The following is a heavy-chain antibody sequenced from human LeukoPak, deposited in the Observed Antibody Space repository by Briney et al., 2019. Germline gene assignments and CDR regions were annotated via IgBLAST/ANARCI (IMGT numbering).Heavy chain of an antibody. Sequence: SETLSLTCTVSGGSISSSSYYWGWICQPPGKGLEWIGSIYYSGNTYYNPSLKSRVTISVDTSKNQFSLKLSSVTAADTAVYYCARPTYYDNSGYYYWGQGTLVTVSS. J-gene: IGHJ4*02. CDR3: ARPTYYDNSGYYY. CDR2: IYYSGNT. D-gene: IGHD3-22*01. V-gene: IGHV4-39*01. CDR1: GGSISSSSYY.